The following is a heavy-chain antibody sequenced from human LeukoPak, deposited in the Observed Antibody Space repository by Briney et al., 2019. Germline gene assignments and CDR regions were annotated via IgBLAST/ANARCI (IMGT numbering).Heavy chain of an antibody. J-gene: IGHJ4*02. CDR3: ARADSSGYSLDENFDY. CDR2: IIPIFAIV. Sequence: SVKVSCKASGGTLSSYALNWVRQAPGQGIEWIGRIIPIFAIVNYAQNFQGRVTITADKSTNTAYMELSSLRFEDTAFYYCARADSSGYSLDENFDYWGQGTLVTVSS. CDR1: GGTLSSYA. V-gene: IGHV1-69*04. D-gene: IGHD3-22*01.